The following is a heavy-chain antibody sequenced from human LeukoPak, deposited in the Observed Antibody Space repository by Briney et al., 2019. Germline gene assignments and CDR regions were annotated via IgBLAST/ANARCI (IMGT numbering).Heavy chain of an antibody. J-gene: IGHJ4*02. D-gene: IGHD3-3*01. CDR2: IYTSGST. Sequence: PSETLSLTCTVSGGSISSYYWSWIRQPAGKGLEWIGRIYTSGSTNYNPSLKSRVTMSVDTSKNQFSLKLSSVTAADTAVYYCARDSAYYDFWSGYYLFDYWGQGTLVTVSS. CDR3: ARDSAYYDFWSGYYLFDY. CDR1: GGSISSYY. V-gene: IGHV4-4*07.